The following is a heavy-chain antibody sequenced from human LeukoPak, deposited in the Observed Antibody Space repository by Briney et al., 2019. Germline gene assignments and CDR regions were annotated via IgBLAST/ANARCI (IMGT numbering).Heavy chain of an antibody. CDR1: GFTFSSYA. CDR3: ARDKYGGNSNAFDI. CDR2: ISGSDGST. V-gene: IGHV3-23*01. Sequence: QAGGSLRLSCAASGFTFSSYAMSWVRQAPGKGLEWVSGISGSDGSTYYADSVKGRFTISRDNAKNTLFLQMNSLRAEDTAVYYCARDKYGGNSNAFDIWGQGTLVTVSS. J-gene: IGHJ3*02. D-gene: IGHD4-23*01.